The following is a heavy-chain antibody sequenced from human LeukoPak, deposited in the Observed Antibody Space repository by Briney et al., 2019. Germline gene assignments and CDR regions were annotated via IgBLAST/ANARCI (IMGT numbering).Heavy chain of an antibody. V-gene: IGHV4-30-2*01. D-gene: IGHD2-15*01. CDR3: AREGSGFDS. CDR2: IYHGGNT. CDR1: GGSVSSGSYS. J-gene: IGHJ4*02. Sequence: SETLSLTCTVSGGSVSSGSYSWSWIRQPPGKGLEWIGYIYHGGNTYYNPSLKSRLTISVDRSKNQFSLNLNSMTAADTAVYYCAREGSGFDSWGQGALVTVSS.